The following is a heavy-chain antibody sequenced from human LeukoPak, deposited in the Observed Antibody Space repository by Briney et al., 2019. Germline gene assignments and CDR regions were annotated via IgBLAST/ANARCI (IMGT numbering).Heavy chain of an antibody. CDR1: GFTFSSYG. CDR2: IRYDGSNE. CDR3: AKDLAEYSYGLGEFDY. Sequence: PGGSLRLSCAASGFTFSSYGMHWVRQAPGKGLEWVAFIRYDGSNEYYADSVKGRFTISRDNSKNTLYLQMNSLRAEDTAVYYCAKDLAEYSYGLGEFDYWGQGTLVTVSS. J-gene: IGHJ4*02. D-gene: IGHD5-18*01. V-gene: IGHV3-30*02.